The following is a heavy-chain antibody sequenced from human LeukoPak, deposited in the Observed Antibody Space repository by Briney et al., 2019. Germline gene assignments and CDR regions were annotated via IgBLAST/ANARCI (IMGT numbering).Heavy chain of an antibody. D-gene: IGHD2-2*01. Sequence: GGSLRLSCAASGFTFDDYAMHWVRQAPGKGLEWVSGISWNSGSIGYADSVKGRFTISRDNSRNTLYLQMNSLRAEDTAVYYCAKVGEDIVVVPADNDAFDIWGQGTMVTVTS. J-gene: IGHJ3*02. V-gene: IGHV3-9*01. CDR2: ISWNSGSI. CDR1: GFTFDDYA. CDR3: AKVGEDIVVVPADNDAFDI.